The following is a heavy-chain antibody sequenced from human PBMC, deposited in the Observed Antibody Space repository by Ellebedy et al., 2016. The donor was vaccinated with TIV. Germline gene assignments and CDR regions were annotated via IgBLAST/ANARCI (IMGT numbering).Heavy chain of an antibody. CDR2: ISGGGGTT. D-gene: IGHD4-17*01. CDR1: GFIFSSYA. J-gene: IGHJ4*02. V-gene: IGHV3-23*01. Sequence: GESLKISXAASGFIFSSYAMSWVRQAPGKGLEWVSVISGGGGTTYYADSVKGRFTISRDNSKNTLYLQMNSLRAEDTAVYYCVERLRPGEYYFDYWGQGTLVTVSS. CDR3: VERLRPGEYYFDY.